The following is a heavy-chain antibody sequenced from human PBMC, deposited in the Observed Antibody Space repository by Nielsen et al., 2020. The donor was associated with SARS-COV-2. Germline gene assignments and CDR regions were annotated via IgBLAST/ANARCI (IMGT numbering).Heavy chain of an antibody. J-gene: IGHJ5*02. CDR1: GDSVSSNSAA. D-gene: IGHD6-13*01. CDR3: ASSSSWYGWFDP. Sequence: SQTLSLTCAISGDSVSSNSAAWNWIRQSPSRGLEWLGRTYYRSKWYNDYAVSVKSRITINPDTSKNQLSLRVKSVTAADTAVYYCASSSSWYGWFDPWGQGTLVTVSS. V-gene: IGHV6-1*01. CDR2: TYYRSKWYN.